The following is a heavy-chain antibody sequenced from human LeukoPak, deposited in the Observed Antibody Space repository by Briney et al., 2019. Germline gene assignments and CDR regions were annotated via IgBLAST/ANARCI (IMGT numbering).Heavy chain of an antibody. D-gene: IGHD3-22*01. CDR1: SGTFSTYS. Sequence: SVKDSFKGYSGTFSTYSICWVRQAPGQGLEWMGGIIPAFGTAHYAQKFQGRVTFTTDESTTTAYMELRSLRSEDTAVYYCASEGNYDSSGYSRYNYYYMDVWGKGTAVTVSS. V-gene: IGHV1-69*05. CDR2: IIPAFGTA. J-gene: IGHJ6*03. CDR3: ASEGNYDSSGYSRYNYYYMDV.